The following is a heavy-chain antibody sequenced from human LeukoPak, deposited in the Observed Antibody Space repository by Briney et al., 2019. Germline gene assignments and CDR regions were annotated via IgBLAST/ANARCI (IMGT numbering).Heavy chain of an antibody. D-gene: IGHD2-2*01. CDR2: MNPNSGNT. CDR1: GYTFTSYD. J-gene: IGHJ4*02. CDR3: ARWRGYCSSTSCYGDIDY. V-gene: IGHV1-8*01. Sequence: ASVRVSCKASGYTFTSYDINWVRQATGQGLEWMGWMNPNSGNTGYAQKFRGRVTMTRNTSISTAYMELSSLRSEDTAVYYCARWRGYCSSTSCYGDIDYWGQGTLVTVSS.